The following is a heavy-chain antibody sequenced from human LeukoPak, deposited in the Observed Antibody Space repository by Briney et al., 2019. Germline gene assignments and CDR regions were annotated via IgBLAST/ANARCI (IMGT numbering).Heavy chain of an antibody. V-gene: IGHV3-21*04. D-gene: IGHD4-23*01. CDR3: ARTTVAPGSYDAFDI. CDR2: ISSSSSYI. CDR1: GFTFSSYS. J-gene: IGHJ3*02. Sequence: PGGSLRLSCAASGFTFSSYSMNWVRQAPGKGLEWVSSISSSSSYIYYADSVKGRFTISRDNAKNSLYLQINSLTVEDTAVYYCARTTVAPGSYDAFDIWGQGTMVTVSS.